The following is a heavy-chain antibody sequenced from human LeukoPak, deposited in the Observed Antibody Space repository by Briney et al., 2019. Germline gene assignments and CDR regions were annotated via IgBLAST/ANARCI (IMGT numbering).Heavy chain of an antibody. CDR3: ARDACSGGSCYFDY. V-gene: IGHV4-61*01. D-gene: IGHD2-15*01. J-gene: IGHJ4*02. CDR1: GASVSSASY. CDR2: IYNGVNT. Sequence: KPSETLSLTCTVSGASVSSASYWSWIRQPPGKGVEWIAHIYNGVNTNYNPSLKSRVTISVDTSRNQFSLNLSSVTAADTAVYYCARDACSGGSCYFDYWGQGILVTVSS.